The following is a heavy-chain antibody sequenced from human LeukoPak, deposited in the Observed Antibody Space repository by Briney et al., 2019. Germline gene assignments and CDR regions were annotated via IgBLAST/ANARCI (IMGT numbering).Heavy chain of an antibody. J-gene: IGHJ6*03. CDR2: ISFDGTDA. V-gene: IGHV3-30*04. CDR1: GFTFSSYA. D-gene: IGHD2-15*01. Sequence: GGSLRLSCAASGFTFSSYAIHWVRQAPGKGLEWVAVISFDGTDAFYADSVKGRFTISRDNSKNTLYLQMNSLRAEDTAVYYCARVTYCSGGSCYSWNYYYYYYMDVWGKGTTVTVSS. CDR3: ARVTYCSGGSCYSWNYYYYYYMDV.